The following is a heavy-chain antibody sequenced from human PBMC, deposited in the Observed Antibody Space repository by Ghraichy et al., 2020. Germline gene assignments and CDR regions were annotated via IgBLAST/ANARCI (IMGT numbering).Heavy chain of an antibody. Sequence: GGSLRLSCAASGFTLSSYTMNWVRQAPGKGLEWVSSVSSSSSFIYYTDSLKGRFTISRDNAKNSLYLQMNSLRAEDTAVYYCARAGGNYNDPVDYWGRGTLVTVSS. J-gene: IGHJ4*02. CDR3: ARAGGNYNDPVDY. CDR1: GFTLSSYT. CDR2: VSSSSSFI. D-gene: IGHD1-26*01. V-gene: IGHV3-21*01.